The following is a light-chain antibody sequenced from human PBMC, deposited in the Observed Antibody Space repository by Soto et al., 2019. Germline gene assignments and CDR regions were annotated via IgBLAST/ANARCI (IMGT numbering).Light chain of an antibody. V-gene: IGLV2-14*01. CDR3: SSFTRTSTLDYV. Sequence: QSALTQPASVSGSPGQSITISCTGTSSDVGSYNYVSWYQQHPGKAPKLMIYEVSNRPSGVSNRFSGSKSGNTASLTISGLQAEDEADYYCSSFTRTSTLDYVFGTGTKLTVL. CDR2: EVS. J-gene: IGLJ1*01. CDR1: SSDVGSYNY.